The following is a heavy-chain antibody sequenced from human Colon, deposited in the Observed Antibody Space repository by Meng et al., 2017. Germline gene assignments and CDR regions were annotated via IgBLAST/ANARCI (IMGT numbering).Heavy chain of an antibody. CDR1: GGSISSGDYY. V-gene: IGHV4-30-4*01. CDR2: IYYSGST. Sequence: QVQLSESGPGLVKPSQTLSLTCTVSGGSISSGDYYWSWIRQPPGKGLEWIGYIYYSGSTYSNASLKSRVTISIDRSKNQFSLKLSSVTAADTAVYYCARDRKHYGERGWFDPWGQGTLVTVSS. D-gene: IGHD4-17*01. J-gene: IGHJ5*02. CDR3: ARDRKHYGERGWFDP.